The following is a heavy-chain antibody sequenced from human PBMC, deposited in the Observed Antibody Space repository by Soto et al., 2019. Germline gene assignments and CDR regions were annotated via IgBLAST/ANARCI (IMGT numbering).Heavy chain of an antibody. Sequence: PPETLSLTCTVSGCSISSYFWSWIRQPPGKGLEWIGYIYYTGSTNYNPSLKSRVTISVDTSKNQFSLQLSSVTAADTAVYYCARGIRYFDWLLIDYWGQGTLVTVSS. CDR2: IYYTGST. CDR3: ARGIRYFDWLLIDY. D-gene: IGHD3-9*01. CDR1: GCSISSYF. J-gene: IGHJ4*02. V-gene: IGHV4-59*01.